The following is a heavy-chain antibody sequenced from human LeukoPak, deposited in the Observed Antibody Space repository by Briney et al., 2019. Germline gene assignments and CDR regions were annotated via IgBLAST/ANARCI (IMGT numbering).Heavy chain of an antibody. D-gene: IGHD1-26*01. Sequence: PGGSLRLSCAASGFTVSSNYMSWVRQAPGKGLEWVSVIYSGGSTYYADFVKGRFTISRDNSKNTLYLQMNSLRAEDTAVYYCARDSRSLGMDVWGQGTTVTVSS. J-gene: IGHJ6*02. CDR1: GFTVSSNY. CDR2: IYSGGST. V-gene: IGHV3-53*01. CDR3: ARDSRSLGMDV.